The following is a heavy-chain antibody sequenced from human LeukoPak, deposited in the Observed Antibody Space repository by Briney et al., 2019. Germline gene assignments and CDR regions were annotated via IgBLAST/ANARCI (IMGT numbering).Heavy chain of an antibody. CDR1: GGSFSGYY. Sequence: SETLSLTCAVDGGSFSGYYWSWVRQPPGKGLEWLGEINHSGSTNYNPSLKSRVTISVDTSKNQSSLQLSSVTAADTAVYYCARLRSSSWYIAVAGAHDYWRQRTLVTVSP. CDR2: INHSGST. CDR3: ARLRSSSWYIAVAGAHDY. J-gene: IGHJ4*02. D-gene: IGHD6-13*01. V-gene: IGHV4-34*01.